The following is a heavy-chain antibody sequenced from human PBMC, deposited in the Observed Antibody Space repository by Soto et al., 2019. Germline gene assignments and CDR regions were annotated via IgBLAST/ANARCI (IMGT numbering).Heavy chain of an antibody. CDR2: LYSGGTT. CDR3: ARQPSATTTFDY. V-gene: IGHV3-66*04. J-gene: IGHJ4*02. D-gene: IGHD4-17*01. CDR1: GFSVSSNY. Sequence: EVQLVESGGDLVQPGGSLRLSCAASGFSVSSNYMSWVRQAPGKGLEWVSALYSGGTTYYADSVKGIFTISRDTSKNTLYLQMNSLRVEDTAVYSCARQPSATTTFDYWGQGTLVTVSS.